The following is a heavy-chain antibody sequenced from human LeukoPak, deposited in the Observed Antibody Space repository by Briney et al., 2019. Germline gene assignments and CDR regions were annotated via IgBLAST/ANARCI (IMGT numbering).Heavy chain of an antibody. CDR1: GFIVSSSY. CDR2: FYSGGTT. Sequence: PGGSLRLSCAASGFIVSSSYMSWVRQAPGKGLEWVSAFYSGGTTYYADSVKGRFTISSDNSRNTLYLQMNSLRAEDTAVYYCARQVGTISVYDYWGQGTLVTVSS. D-gene: IGHD1-26*01. CDR3: ARQVGTISVYDY. V-gene: IGHV3-53*01. J-gene: IGHJ4*02.